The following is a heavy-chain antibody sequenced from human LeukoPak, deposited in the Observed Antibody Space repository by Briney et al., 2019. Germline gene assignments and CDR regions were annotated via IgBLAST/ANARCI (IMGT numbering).Heavy chain of an antibody. J-gene: IGHJ4*02. CDR1: GGSFSGYY. Sequence: SETLSLTCAVYGGSFSGYYWSWIRQPPGKGLEWIGEINHSGSTNYNPSLKSRVTISVDTSKNQFSLKLSSVTAADTAVYYCARTYGSGIDHWGQGTLVTVSS. CDR3: ARTYGSGIDH. CDR2: INHSGST. D-gene: IGHD3-10*01. V-gene: IGHV4-34*01.